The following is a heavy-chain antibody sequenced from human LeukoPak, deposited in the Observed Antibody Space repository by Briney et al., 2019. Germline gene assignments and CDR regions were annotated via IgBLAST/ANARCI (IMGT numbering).Heavy chain of an antibody. CDR1: GFSFSTYT. J-gene: IGHJ4*02. Sequence: GGSLRLSCVASGFSFSTYTFNWVRQAPGKGLEWLSYISSGGLTIFYADSVKGRFTISRDNTKNSIFLDMTNLRAEDTAVYYCARDFDYGDYIDFWGQGTLVAVSS. V-gene: IGHV3-48*04. CDR2: ISSGGLTI. CDR3: ARDFDYGDYIDF. D-gene: IGHD4/OR15-4a*01.